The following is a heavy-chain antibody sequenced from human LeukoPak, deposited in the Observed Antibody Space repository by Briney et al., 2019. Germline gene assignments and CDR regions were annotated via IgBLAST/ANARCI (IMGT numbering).Heavy chain of an antibody. CDR3: AREYSSSSPYYYYYMDV. D-gene: IGHD6-6*01. CDR2: ISGSGGST. V-gene: IGHV3-23*01. J-gene: IGHJ6*03. Sequence: GGSLRLSCAASGFTFSSYGMSWVRQAPGKGLEWVSAISGSGGSTYYADSVKGRFTISRDNAKNSLYLQMNSLRAEDTAVYYCAREYSSSSPYYYYYMDVWGKGTTVTVSS. CDR1: GFTFSSYG.